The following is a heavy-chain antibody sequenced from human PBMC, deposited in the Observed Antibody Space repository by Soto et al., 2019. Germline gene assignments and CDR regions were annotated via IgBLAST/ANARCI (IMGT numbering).Heavy chain of an antibody. CDR3: ARVKVRYSSSWYHYYYYGMDV. J-gene: IGHJ6*02. Sequence: QVQLVQSGAEVKKPGSSVKVSCKASGGTFSSYAISWVRQAPGQGLEWMGGIIPIFGTANYAQKFQGRVTITADESTSTDYTELSSVRSEDTAVYYCARVKVRYSSSWYHYYYYGMDVWGQGTTVTVSS. V-gene: IGHV1-69*01. D-gene: IGHD6-13*01. CDR2: IIPIFGTA. CDR1: GGTFSSYA.